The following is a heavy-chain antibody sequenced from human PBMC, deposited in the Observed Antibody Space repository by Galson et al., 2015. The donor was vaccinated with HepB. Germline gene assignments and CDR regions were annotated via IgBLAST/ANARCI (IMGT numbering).Heavy chain of an antibody. CDR1: GFIFSETA. D-gene: IGHD5-24*01. V-gene: IGHV3-23*01. CDR2: ISGNGLNT. CDR3: ATWLQSHFDH. J-gene: IGHJ4*02. Sequence: SLRLSCAASGFIFSETAMHWLRQAPGRGLEWVSTISGNGLNTHYSDSVKGRFTISRDTSKDTLYLQMSSLRADDTAIYFRATWLQSHFDHWGQGTLLTVSS.